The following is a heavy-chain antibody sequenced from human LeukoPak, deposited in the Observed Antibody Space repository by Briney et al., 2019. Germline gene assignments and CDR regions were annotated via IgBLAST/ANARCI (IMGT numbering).Heavy chain of an antibody. CDR2: ISSRSSYR. J-gene: IGHJ4*02. CDR1: GFTFSDYY. V-gene: IGHV3-11*03. Sequence: PGGSLRLSCAASGFTFSDYYMSWIRQAPGKGLEWVSYISSRSSYRNYADSVKGRFTISRDTSKNALYLQMNSLRAEDTAVYYCAISGLGFGEFRGLDYWGQGTLVTVSS. D-gene: IGHD3-10*01. CDR3: AISGLGFGEFRGLDY.